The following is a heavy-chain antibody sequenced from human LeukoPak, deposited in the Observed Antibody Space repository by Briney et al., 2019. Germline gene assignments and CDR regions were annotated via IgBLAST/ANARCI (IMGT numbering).Heavy chain of an antibody. CDR2: INQDGSEK. D-gene: IGHD3-10*02. Sequence: GGSLRLSCGASGFAFDDYWMSWVRQAPGQGLEWVANINQDGSEKYYLDSAKGRFTISRDNARNSLYLQMNSLRAEDTAVYYCAELGITMIGGVWGKGTTVTISS. V-gene: IGHV3-7*01. CDR3: AELGITMIGGV. J-gene: IGHJ6*04. CDR1: GFAFDDYW.